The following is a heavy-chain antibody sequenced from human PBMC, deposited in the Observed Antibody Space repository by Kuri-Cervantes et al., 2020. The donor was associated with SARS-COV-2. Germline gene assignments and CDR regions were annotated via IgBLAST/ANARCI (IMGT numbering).Heavy chain of an antibody. D-gene: IGHD4-17*01. V-gene: IGHV5-51*01. CDR2: IYPGDSDT. J-gene: IGHJ6*03. CDR1: GYSFTGYW. CDR3: ARRAYGEQVDYYYMDV. Sequence: GGSLRLSCKGSGYSFTGYWIGWVRQMPGKGLEWMGIIYPGDSDTRYSPSFQGQVIISADKSINTAFLQWGSLKASDTAMYYCARRAYGEQVDYYYMDVWGKGTTVTVSS.